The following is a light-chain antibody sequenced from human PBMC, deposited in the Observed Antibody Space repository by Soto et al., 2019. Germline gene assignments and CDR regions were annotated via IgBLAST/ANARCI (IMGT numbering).Light chain of an antibody. J-gene: IGKJ4*01. CDR1: QDISDY. Sequence: DIQLTQSPSFLSASVGDRVTITCRASQDISDYLAWYQQSPGKAPKLLIYAASTLQSGVPSRFSGSGSGTEFTLTISSLQPEDFATYSCQQLNSYPLTFGGGTKVDIK. CDR2: AAS. V-gene: IGKV1-9*01. CDR3: QQLNSYPLT.